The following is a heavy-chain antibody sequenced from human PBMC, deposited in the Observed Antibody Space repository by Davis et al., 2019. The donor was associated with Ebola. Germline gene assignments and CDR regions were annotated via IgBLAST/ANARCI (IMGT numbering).Heavy chain of an antibody. Sequence: GESLKISCAASGFTFTNYGMHWVRQAPGKGLKWVAFIRNDESDKYYEDSVKGRLTIARDNSKNTVYLQMNSLKSEDTAVYYCTRTPAAGLWGQGTLVTVSS. V-gene: IGHV3-30*02. CDR1: GFTFTNYG. CDR2: IRNDESDK. D-gene: IGHD6-13*01. CDR3: TRTPAAGL. J-gene: IGHJ4*02.